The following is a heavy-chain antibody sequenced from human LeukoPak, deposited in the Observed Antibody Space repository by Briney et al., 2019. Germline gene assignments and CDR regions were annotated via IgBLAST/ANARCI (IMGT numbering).Heavy chain of an antibody. V-gene: IGHV1-2*02. CDR1: GYTFTRNA. CDR2: INPNSGGT. D-gene: IGHD3-3*01. J-gene: IGHJ6*03. Sequence: ASVKVSCKASGYTFTRNALNWVRQAPGQGLEWMGWINPNSGGTNYAQKFQGRVTMTRDTSISTAYMELSRLRSDDTAVYYCARATYYDFWSGPRSGAMDVWGKGTTVTVSS. CDR3: ARATYYDFWSGPRSGAMDV.